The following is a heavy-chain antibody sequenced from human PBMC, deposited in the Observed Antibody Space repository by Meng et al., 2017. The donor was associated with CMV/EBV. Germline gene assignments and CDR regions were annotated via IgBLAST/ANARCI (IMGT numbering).Heavy chain of an antibody. D-gene: IGHD1-26*01. CDR3: ARLRSGSLRGWFDP. Sequence: VQLLQWGAGLLKPSETLSLTCAVYGGSFSGYYWSWIRQPPGKGLEWIGEINHSGSTNYNPSLKSRVTISVDTSKNQFSLKLSSVTAADTAVYYCARLRSGSLRGWFDPWGQGTLVTVSS. CDR1: GGSFSGYY. J-gene: IGHJ5*02. V-gene: IGHV4-34*01. CDR2: INHSGST.